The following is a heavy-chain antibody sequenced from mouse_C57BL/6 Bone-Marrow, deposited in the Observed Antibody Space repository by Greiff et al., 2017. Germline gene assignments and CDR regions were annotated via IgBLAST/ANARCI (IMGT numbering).Heavy chain of an antibody. CDR3: TILYGIFAY. J-gene: IGHJ3*01. CDR1: GFNIKDDY. D-gene: IGHD2-1*01. Sequence: EVQLQQSGAELVRPGASVKLSCTASGFNIKDDYMHWVKQRPEQGLAWIGWIDPENGDTEYASKLQGKATITADTSSNTAYLQLSSLTSEDTDVYYCTILYGIFAYWGQGTLVTVSA. V-gene: IGHV14-4*01. CDR2: IDPENGDT.